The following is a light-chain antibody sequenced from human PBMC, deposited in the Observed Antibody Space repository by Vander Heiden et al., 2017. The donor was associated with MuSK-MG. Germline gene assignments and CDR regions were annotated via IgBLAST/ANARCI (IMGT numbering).Light chain of an antibody. CDR2: STS. CDR3: MLYYGGAGV. V-gene: IGLV7-43*01. CDR1: TGAVTSGYY. J-gene: IGLJ3*02. Sequence: QTVVTQEPSLTVSPGGTVTLTCASSTGAVTSGYYPNWFQQKPGQAPRVLSYSTSNKHSWTPARVSGSLLGGKAALTLAGGQAEDEDDYYCMLYYGGAGVFGGGTKLTVL.